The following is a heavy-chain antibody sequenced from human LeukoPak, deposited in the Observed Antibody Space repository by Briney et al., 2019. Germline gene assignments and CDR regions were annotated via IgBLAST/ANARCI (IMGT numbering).Heavy chain of an antibody. CDR1: GFTFSSYS. J-gene: IGHJ4*02. V-gene: IGHV3-21*01. CDR2: ISSSSYI. CDR3: ARDEGYSGYDL. Sequence: SGGSLRLSCAASGFTFSSYSMNWVRQAPGKGLEWVSSISSSSYIYYADSVKGRFTISRDNAKNSLYLQMNSLRAEDTAVYYCARDEGYSGYDLWGQGTLVTVSS. D-gene: IGHD5-12*01.